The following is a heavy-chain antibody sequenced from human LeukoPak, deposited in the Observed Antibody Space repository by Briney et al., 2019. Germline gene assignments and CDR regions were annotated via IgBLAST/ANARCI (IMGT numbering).Heavy chain of an antibody. D-gene: IGHD6-19*01. CDR3: ASLRSLMTLAGLDS. Sequence: SETPSLTCTVSGGSISKSNYYLGWVRHPPREGLEGVASMYYSGSTFYNPSLKSRVTISVDTSKNQFSLRLSSVTAADTAVYYCASLRSLMTLAGLDSWGQGTLVTVSS. CDR2: MYYSGST. J-gene: IGHJ4*02. CDR1: GGSISKSNYY. V-gene: IGHV4-39*01.